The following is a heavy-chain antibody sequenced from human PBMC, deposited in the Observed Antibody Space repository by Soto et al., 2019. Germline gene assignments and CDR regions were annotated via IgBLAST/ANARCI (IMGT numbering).Heavy chain of an antibody. CDR1: GGSISSGDYY. J-gene: IGHJ4*02. D-gene: IGHD3-22*01. V-gene: IGHV4-30-4*01. CDR3: ARHTYYYDSSRYPGRLLDY. CDR2: IYHSGST. Sequence: QVQLQESGPGLVKPSQTLSLTCTVSGGSISSGDYYWSWIRQTPGKGLEWIGYIYHSGSTYYNPSLKSRVTISVDTSKNQVSLKLTSVTAADTAVYYCARHTYYYDSSRYPGRLLDYWGQGTLVTVSS.